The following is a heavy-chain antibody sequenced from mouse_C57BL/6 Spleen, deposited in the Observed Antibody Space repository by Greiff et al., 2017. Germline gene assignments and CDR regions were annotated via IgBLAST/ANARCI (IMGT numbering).Heavy chain of an antibody. Sequence: VQLQQPGAELVKPGASVKLSCKASGYTFTSYWMHWVKQRPGQGLEWIGMIHPNSGSTNYNEKFKSKATLTVDKSSSTAYMQLSSLTSDDSAVYYCARSSYDGYYFDYWGQGTTRTVSS. V-gene: IGHV1-64*01. CDR1: GYTFTSYW. CDR2: IHPNSGST. CDR3: ARSSYDGYYFDY. J-gene: IGHJ2*01. D-gene: IGHD2-3*01.